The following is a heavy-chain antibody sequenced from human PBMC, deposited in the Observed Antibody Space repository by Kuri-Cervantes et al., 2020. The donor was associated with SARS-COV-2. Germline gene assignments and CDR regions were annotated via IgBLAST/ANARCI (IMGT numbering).Heavy chain of an antibody. D-gene: IGHD2-21*01. Sequence: ASVKVSCKASGYTFTSYDINWVRQATGQGLEWMGWIGPSSGGTNSAQNFQGRVTMTRDTSISTAYMELRRLRSDDTAVYYCARDEGKGGHCLGHWGQGTLVTVSS. V-gene: IGHV1-2*02. CDR2: IGPSSGGT. J-gene: IGHJ4*02. CDR1: GYTFTSYD. CDR3: ARDEGKGGHCLGH.